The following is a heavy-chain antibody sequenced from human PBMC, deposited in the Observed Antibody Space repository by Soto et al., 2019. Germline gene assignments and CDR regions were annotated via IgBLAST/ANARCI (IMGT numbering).Heavy chain of an antibody. CDR2: ISGSGDRT. Sequence: EVQLLESGGGLVQPGGSLRLSCAASGFTFSTYPMTWVRQGPGKGLEGVSSISGSGDRTYYTDSVKGRFTISRDNSKNTVYLQMNSLRAEDTAVYYCAKILSTVTSYYYGMDVWGQGTTVTVSS. D-gene: IGHD4-17*01. V-gene: IGHV3-23*01. CDR1: GFTFSTYP. CDR3: AKILSTVTSYYYGMDV. J-gene: IGHJ6*02.